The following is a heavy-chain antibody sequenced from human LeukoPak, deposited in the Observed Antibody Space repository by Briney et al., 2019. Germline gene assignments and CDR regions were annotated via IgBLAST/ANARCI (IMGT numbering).Heavy chain of an antibody. CDR1: GYTFSSYG. D-gene: IGHD3-3*01. J-gene: IGHJ3*02. V-gene: IGHV3-30*18. CDR2: ISYDGSNK. CDR3: AKDYDFWSGYSLAFDI. Sequence: GRSLRLSCADSGYTFSSYGMHWVRQAPGKGLEWVAVISYDGSNKYYADSVKGRFTISRDNSMNTLYLQMNSLRAEDTAVYYCAKDYDFWSGYSLAFDIWGQGTMVTVSS.